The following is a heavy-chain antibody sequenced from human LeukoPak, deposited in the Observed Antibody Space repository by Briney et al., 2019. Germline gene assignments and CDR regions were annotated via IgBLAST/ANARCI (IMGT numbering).Heavy chain of an antibody. CDR1: GFTFSNYD. D-gene: IGHD3-10*01. J-gene: IGHJ4*02. Sequence: VQPGRSLRLSCAASGFTFSNYDMHWVRQAPGKGLEWVAVISYDGSNKYSADSVKGRFTISRDNSKNTLYLEMNSLRAEDTAVYYCAKHGETYDGSGSYAYWGQGTLVTVSS. V-gene: IGHV3-30*18. CDR2: ISYDGSNK. CDR3: AKHGETYDGSGSYAY.